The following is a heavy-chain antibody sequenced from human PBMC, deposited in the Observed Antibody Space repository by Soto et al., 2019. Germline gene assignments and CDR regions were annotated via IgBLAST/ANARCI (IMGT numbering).Heavy chain of an antibody. J-gene: IGHJ4*02. CDR1: GFTFSSHG. Sequence: GGSLRLSCAASGFTFSSHGMHWVRQAPGKGLEWVAVISYDGSNKYYADSVKGRFTISRDNSKNTLYLQMNSLRAEDTAVYYCAKARAYYYDSSALGDYWGQGTLVTVSS. CDR2: ISYDGSNK. CDR3: AKARAYYYDSSALGDY. D-gene: IGHD3-22*01. V-gene: IGHV3-30*18.